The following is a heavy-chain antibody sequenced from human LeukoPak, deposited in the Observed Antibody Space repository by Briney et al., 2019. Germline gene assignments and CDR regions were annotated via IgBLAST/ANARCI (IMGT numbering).Heavy chain of an antibody. Sequence: SETLSLTCTVSGGSISSYYWSWIRQPPGNGLEWIGYIYYSGSTNYNPSLKSRVTISVDTSKNQFSLKLSSVTAADTAVYYCARVRYFDWSGEYYFDYWGQGTLVTVSS. CDR1: GGSISSYY. V-gene: IGHV4-59*01. D-gene: IGHD3-9*01. CDR3: ARVRYFDWSGEYYFDY. CDR2: IYYSGST. J-gene: IGHJ4*02.